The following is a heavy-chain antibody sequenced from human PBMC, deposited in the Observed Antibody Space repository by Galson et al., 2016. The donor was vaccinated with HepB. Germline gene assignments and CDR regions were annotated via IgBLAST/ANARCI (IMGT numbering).Heavy chain of an antibody. CDR2: IKSKTDGGTT. V-gene: IGHV3-15*01. Sequence: SLRLSCAASGFTFSNAWMSWVRQAPGKGLEWVGRIKSKTDGGTTDYAAPVKGRFTISRDDSKNTLYLQMNSLKTEDAAVYYCTMVLVGGFMFSDAFDIWGQGTMVTVSS. D-gene: IGHD3-3*02. CDR3: TMVLVGGFMFSDAFDI. J-gene: IGHJ3*02. CDR1: GFTFSNAW.